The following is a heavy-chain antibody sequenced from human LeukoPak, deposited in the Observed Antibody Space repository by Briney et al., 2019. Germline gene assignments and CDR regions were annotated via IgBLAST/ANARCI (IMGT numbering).Heavy chain of an antibody. CDR3: ARELRTRGYSGYVWD. CDR1: GFTFSSYS. Sequence: GGSLRLSCAASGFTFSSYSMNWVRQAPGKGLEWVSYISSSSSTIYYADSVKGRFTISRDNAKNSPYLQMNSLRAEDTAVYYCARELRTRGYSGYVWDWGQGTLVTVSS. D-gene: IGHD5-12*01. J-gene: IGHJ4*02. V-gene: IGHV3-48*01. CDR2: ISSSSSTI.